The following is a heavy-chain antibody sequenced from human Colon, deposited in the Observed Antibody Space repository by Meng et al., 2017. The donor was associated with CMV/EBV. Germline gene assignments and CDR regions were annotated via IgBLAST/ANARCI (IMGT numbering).Heavy chain of an antibody. J-gene: IGHJ6*02. V-gene: IGHV3-11*01. CDR1: GFTFSDYY. D-gene: IGHD1-1*01. CDR2: ISSSSNTI. Sequence: GGSLRLSCAASGFTFSDYYMSWIRQAPGKGLEWISYISSSSNTIHYADSMRGRFTISRDNAKNSLYLEVNSLRVEDTAVYYCARIERPGGRYNSYGMDVWGQGTTVTVSS. CDR3: ARIERPGGRYNSYGMDV.